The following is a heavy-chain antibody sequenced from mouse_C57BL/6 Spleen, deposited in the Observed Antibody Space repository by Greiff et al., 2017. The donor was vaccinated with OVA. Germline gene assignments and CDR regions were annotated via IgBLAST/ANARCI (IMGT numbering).Heavy chain of an antibody. V-gene: IGHV2-2*01. D-gene: IGHD4-1*01. CDR2: IWSGGST. CDR3: ASPLTGAWFAY. J-gene: IGHJ3*01. CDR1: GFSLTSYG. Sequence: VQVVESGPGLVQPSQSLSITCTVSGFSLTSYGVHWVRQSPGKGLEWLGVIWSGGSTDYNAAFISRLSISKDNSKSQVFFKMNSLQADDTAIYYCASPLTGAWFAYWGQGTLVTVSA.